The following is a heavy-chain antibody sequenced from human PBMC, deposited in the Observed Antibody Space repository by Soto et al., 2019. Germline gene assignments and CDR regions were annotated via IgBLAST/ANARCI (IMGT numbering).Heavy chain of an antibody. CDR1: GGTFTDYY. D-gene: IGHD1-1*01. CDR3: AREPATAKPEGVDF. J-gene: IGHJ4*02. V-gene: IGHV1-2*02. Sequence: VKVCFKPSGGTFTDYYIHWVRQSPGQGLESMGWINPNSGGTKYAPKFQGGVTMTRDTSITTAYMELSRLRSGDTAVYYCAREPATAKPEGVDFWGQGTLVTV. CDR2: INPNSGGT.